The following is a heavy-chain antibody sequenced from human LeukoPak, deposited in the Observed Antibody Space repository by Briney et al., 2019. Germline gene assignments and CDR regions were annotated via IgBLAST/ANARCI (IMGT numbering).Heavy chain of an antibody. Sequence: GGALRLSCAASGLTFSRYAMSWVRQIPGKGLEGVGRIESKTDGGTTDYAAPVKGRFTISRDDSTNTLYLQMNSLKSEDTAVYYCTTYGSGRKFDYWGQGILVTVSS. CDR2: IESKTDGGTT. J-gene: IGHJ4*02. CDR1: GLTFSRYA. D-gene: IGHD3-10*01. V-gene: IGHV3-15*04. CDR3: TTYGSGRKFDY.